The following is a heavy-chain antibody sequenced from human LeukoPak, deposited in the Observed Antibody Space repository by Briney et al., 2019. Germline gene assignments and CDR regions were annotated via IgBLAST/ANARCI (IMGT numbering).Heavy chain of an antibody. Sequence: SQTLSLTCAVSGGSISSGGYSWSWIRQPPGKGLEWIGYIYHSGSTYYNPSLKSRVTISVDRSKNQFSLKLSSGTAADTAVYYCAREGYYDSSGYRMVGAFDIWGQGTMVTVSS. J-gene: IGHJ3*02. CDR3: AREGYYDSSGYRMVGAFDI. D-gene: IGHD3-22*01. CDR2: IYHSGST. CDR1: GGSISSGGYS. V-gene: IGHV4-30-2*01.